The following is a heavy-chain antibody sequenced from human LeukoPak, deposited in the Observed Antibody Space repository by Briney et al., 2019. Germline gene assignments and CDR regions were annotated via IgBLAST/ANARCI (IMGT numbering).Heavy chain of an antibody. CDR1: GFTFSSYA. V-gene: IGHV3-30-3*01. D-gene: IGHD6-19*01. CDR2: ISYDGSNK. Sequence: GRSLRLSCAASGFTFSSYAVHWVRQAPGKGLEWLAVISYDGSNKYYADSVKGRFTISRDNSKNTLYLQMNSLRAEDTAVYYCAREPLYNNGWQRHFDSWGQGTLVTVSS. CDR3: AREPLYNNGWQRHFDS. J-gene: IGHJ4*02.